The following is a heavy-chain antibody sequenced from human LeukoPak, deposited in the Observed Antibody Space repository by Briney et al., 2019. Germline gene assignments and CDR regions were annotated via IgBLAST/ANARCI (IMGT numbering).Heavy chain of an antibody. Sequence: ASVKVSCKASGGTFSSYAISWVRQAPGQGLEWMGRIIPIFGTANYAQKFQGRVTITTDESTSTACMELSSLRSEDTAVYYCARVPEGIVGATVDAFDIWGQGTMVTVSS. CDR2: IIPIFGTA. J-gene: IGHJ3*02. V-gene: IGHV1-69*05. CDR1: GGTFSSYA. D-gene: IGHD1-26*01. CDR3: ARVPEGIVGATVDAFDI.